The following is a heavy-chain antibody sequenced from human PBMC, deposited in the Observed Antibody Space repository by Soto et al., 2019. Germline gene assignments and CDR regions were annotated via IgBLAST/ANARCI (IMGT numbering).Heavy chain of an antibody. J-gene: IGHJ6*02. CDR1: GFTFSSYA. Sequence: PGGSLRLSCAASGFTFSSYAMHWVRQAPGKGLEWVAVISYDGSNKYYADSVKGRFTISRDNAKNSLYLQMNSLRAEDTALYYCAKDLGEELPLGAAGDYYYYGMDVWGQGTTVTVSS. CDR2: ISYDGSNK. D-gene: IGHD1-26*01. V-gene: IGHV3-30-3*01. CDR3: AKDLGEELPLGAAGDYYYYGMDV.